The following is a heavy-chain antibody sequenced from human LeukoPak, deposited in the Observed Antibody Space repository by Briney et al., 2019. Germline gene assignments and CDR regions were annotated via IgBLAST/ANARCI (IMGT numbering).Heavy chain of an antibody. V-gene: IGHV3-74*01. CDR3: AKERRSSMDV. J-gene: IGHJ6*03. CDR1: GFNFRSHW. D-gene: IGHD6-6*01. CDR2: IDYDGQTT. Sequence: GGSLRLSCAASGFNFRSHWMHWVRQAPGKGLVWVSRIDYDGQTTNYADSVRGRFTISRDNSNNTVSLYMHSLRAEDTAIYYCAKERRSSMDVWGNGTMVTVSS.